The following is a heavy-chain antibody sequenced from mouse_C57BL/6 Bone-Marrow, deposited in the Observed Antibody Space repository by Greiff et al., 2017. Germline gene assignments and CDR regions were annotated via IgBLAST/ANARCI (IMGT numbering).Heavy chain of an antibody. CDR2: IDPSDSYT. V-gene: IGHV1-50*01. J-gene: IGHJ2*01. D-gene: IGHD1-1*01. Sequence: VQLQQPGAELVKPGASVKLSCKASGYTFTSYWMQWVKQRPGQGLEWIGEIDPSDSYTNYNQKFKGKATLTVDTSSSTAYMQLSSLTSEDSAVYYCARGGGSSSYYFDYWGQGTTLTVSS. CDR1: GYTFTSYW. CDR3: ARGGGSSSYYFDY.